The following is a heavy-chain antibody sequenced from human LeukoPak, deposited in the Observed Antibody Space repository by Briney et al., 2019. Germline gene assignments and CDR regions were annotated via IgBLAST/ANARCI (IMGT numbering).Heavy chain of an antibody. J-gene: IGHJ4*02. D-gene: IGHD4-17*01. Sequence: GASVKVSCKASGGTFSSYTISWVRQAPGQGLEWMGWISAYNGNTNYAQKLQGRVTMTTDTSTSTAYMELRSLRSDDTALYYCARSTTVTNYFDYWGQGTLVTVSS. CDR2: ISAYNGNT. V-gene: IGHV1-18*01. CDR1: GGTFSSYT. CDR3: ARSTTVTNYFDY.